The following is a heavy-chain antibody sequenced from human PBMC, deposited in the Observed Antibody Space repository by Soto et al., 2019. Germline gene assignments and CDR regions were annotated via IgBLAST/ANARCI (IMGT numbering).Heavy chain of an antibody. Sequence: PSETLSLTCPVSGGSISSGDYYWSWIRQPPGKGLEWIGYIYYSGSTHYNPSLKSRVTISVDTSKIQFSLKLSSVTAADTAVSYCARGVVVTAAPGRGYYYYYGMDVWGQGTTVTVSS. J-gene: IGHJ6*02. CDR2: IYYSGST. CDR3: ARGVVVTAAPGRGYYYYYGMDV. CDR1: GGSISSGDYY. V-gene: IGHV4-30-4*01. D-gene: IGHD2-2*01.